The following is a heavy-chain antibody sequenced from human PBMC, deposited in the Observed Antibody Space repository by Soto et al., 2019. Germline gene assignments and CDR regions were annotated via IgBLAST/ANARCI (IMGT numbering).Heavy chain of an antibody. CDR3: GRSTNGGSYLRDYYGIHV. Sequence: SQTLSLTCAISGDSVSSNSGAWNWIRQSPSRGLEWLGRTYYRSKWYKDYAVSVKSRITINPDTSKNQFSLQLNSVTPEDTAVYYCGRSTNGGSYLRDYYGIHVWGQATTVTVSS. V-gene: IGHV6-1*01. D-gene: IGHD1-26*01. CDR2: TYYRSKWYK. CDR1: GDSVSSNSGA. J-gene: IGHJ6*02.